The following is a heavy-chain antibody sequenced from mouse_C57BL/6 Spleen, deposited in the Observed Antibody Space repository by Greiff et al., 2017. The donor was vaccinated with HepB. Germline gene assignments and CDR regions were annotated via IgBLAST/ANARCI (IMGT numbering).Heavy chain of an antibody. CDR3: ARDYYGSSYWYFDV. D-gene: IGHD1-1*01. Sequence: QVQLQQPGAELVRPGSSVKLSCKASGYTFTSYWMHWVKQRPIQGLEWIGNIDPSDSETHYNQKFKDKATLTVDKSSSTAYMQLSSLTSADSAVYYCARDYYGSSYWYFDVWGTGTTVTVSS. V-gene: IGHV1-52*01. J-gene: IGHJ1*03. CDR1: GYTFTSYW. CDR2: IDPSDSET.